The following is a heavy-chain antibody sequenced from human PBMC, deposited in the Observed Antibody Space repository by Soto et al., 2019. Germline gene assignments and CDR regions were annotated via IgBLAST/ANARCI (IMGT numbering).Heavy chain of an antibody. Sequence: LRLSCAASGFTFSSYGMHWVRQAPGKGLEWVAVIWYDGSNKYYADSVKGRFTISRDNSKNTLYLQMNSLRAEDTAVYYCARETYSSSWYAVKYGMDVWGQGTTVTVSS. CDR3: ARETYSSSWYAVKYGMDV. D-gene: IGHD6-13*01. CDR1: GFTFSSYG. CDR2: IWYDGSNK. V-gene: IGHV3-33*01. J-gene: IGHJ6*02.